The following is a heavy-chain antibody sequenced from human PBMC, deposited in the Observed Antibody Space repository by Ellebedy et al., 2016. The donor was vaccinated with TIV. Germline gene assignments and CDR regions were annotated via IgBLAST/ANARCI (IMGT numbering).Heavy chain of an antibody. CDR2: IYYSGST. V-gene: IGHV4-31*03. Sequence: MPSETLSLTCTVSGGSISSGGYYWSWIRQHPGKGLEWIGYIYYSGSTYYNPSLKSRVTISVDTSKNQFSLKLSSVTAADTAVYYCARTRAHNWFDPWGQGTLVTVSS. J-gene: IGHJ5*02. CDR1: GGSISSGGYY. CDR3: ARTRAHNWFDP.